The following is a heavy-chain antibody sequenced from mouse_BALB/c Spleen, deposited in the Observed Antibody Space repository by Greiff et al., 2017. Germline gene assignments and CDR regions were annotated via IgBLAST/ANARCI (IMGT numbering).Heavy chain of an antibody. CDR3: ARNSLSGYYFDY. V-gene: IGHV2-4-1*01. CDR2: IWSGGST. CDR1: GFSLTSYG. Sequence: QVQLQQSGPGLVQPSQSLSITCTVSGFSLTSYGVHWVRQSPGKGLEWLGVIWSGGSTDYNAAFISRLSTSKDNSKSQVFFKMNSLQADDTAIYYCARNSLSGYYFDYWGQGTTLTVAS. J-gene: IGHJ2*01. D-gene: IGHD6-1*01.